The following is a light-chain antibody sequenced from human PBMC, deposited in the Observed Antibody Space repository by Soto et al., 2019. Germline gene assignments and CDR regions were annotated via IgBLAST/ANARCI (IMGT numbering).Light chain of an antibody. Sequence: DIQMTQSPSSLSASVGDRVTITCRASQSISTYLIWYQQKPGKAPKLLIYATSSLQGGVPSRFSGSGSGTDFTLTISSLQPEDFATYYCQQLNSYPLTFGGGTKVDI. CDR2: ATS. V-gene: IGKV1-39*01. J-gene: IGKJ4*01. CDR1: QSISTY. CDR3: QQLNSYPLT.